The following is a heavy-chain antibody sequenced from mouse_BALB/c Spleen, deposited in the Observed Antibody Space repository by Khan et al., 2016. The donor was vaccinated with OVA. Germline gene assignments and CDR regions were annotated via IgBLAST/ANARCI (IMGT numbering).Heavy chain of an antibody. CDR1: GYTFTDFL. V-gene: IGHV1-81*01. D-gene: IGHD3-2*02. CDR3: ARAGYGGFAY. CDR2: IYPGSGYT. Sequence: VQLQESGPELVKPGASVRMSCNASGYTFTDFLISWVKQRAGQGLEWIGEIYPGSGYTYYNEKFKGKATLTSDRYSNTAYMELSSLTSADSAVYFCARAGYGGFAYWGQGTLVTVSA. J-gene: IGHJ3*01.